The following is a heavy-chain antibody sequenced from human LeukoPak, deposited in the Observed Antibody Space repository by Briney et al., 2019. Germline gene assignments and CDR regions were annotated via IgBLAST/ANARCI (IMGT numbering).Heavy chain of an antibody. Sequence: GGSLRLSCAASGFTLRDYYMSWIRQAPGKGLEWVANIKKDGSEKYYVDSVKGRFTISRDNAKSSLYLQMNSLTAEDTAVYYCARVGSTCDHWGQGTLVTVSS. CDR2: IKKDGSEK. CDR1: GFTLRDYY. J-gene: IGHJ4*02. V-gene: IGHV3-7*03. CDR3: ARVGSTCDH. D-gene: IGHD2-15*01.